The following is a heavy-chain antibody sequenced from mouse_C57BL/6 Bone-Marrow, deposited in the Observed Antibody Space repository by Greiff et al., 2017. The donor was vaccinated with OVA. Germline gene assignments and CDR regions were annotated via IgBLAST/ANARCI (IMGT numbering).Heavy chain of an antibody. J-gene: IGHJ4*01. D-gene: IGHD2-5*01. CDR1: GFTFSSYA. Sequence: EVQVVESGGGLVKPGGSLKLSCAASGFTFSSYAMSWVRQTPEKRLEWVATISDGGSYTYYPDNVKGRFTISRDNAKNNLYLQMSHLKSEDTAMYYCARDIVGGTMDYWGQGTSVTVSS. V-gene: IGHV5-4*01. CDR2: ISDGGSYT. CDR3: ARDIVGGTMDY.